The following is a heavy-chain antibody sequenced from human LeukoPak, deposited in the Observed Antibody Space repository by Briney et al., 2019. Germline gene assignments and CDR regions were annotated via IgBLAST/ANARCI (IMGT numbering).Heavy chain of an antibody. Sequence: GGSLRLSCAASGFTFSDYYMSWIRQAPGKGLEWVANIKQDGSEKYYVDSVKGRFTISRDNAKNSLYLQMNSLRAEDTAVYYCARVSAYYYDSSGNYGMDVWGQGTTVTVSS. V-gene: IGHV3-7*04. CDR1: GFTFSDYY. CDR3: ARVSAYYYDSSGNYGMDV. J-gene: IGHJ6*02. D-gene: IGHD3-22*01. CDR2: IKQDGSEK.